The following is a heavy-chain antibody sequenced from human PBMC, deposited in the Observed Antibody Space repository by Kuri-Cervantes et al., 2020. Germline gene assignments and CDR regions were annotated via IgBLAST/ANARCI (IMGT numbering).Heavy chain of an antibody. CDR1: GGTFSSYA. CDR3: ARSTAPITDYYDSSRSGDWAVDY. Sequence: SVKVSCKASGGTFSSYAISWVRQATGQGLEWMGGIIPIFGTANYAQKYQGRVTITADESTSTAYMELSSLRSEDTAVYYCARSTAPITDYYDSSRSGDWAVDYWGQGTLVTVSS. J-gene: IGHJ4*02. V-gene: IGHV1-69*13. D-gene: IGHD3-22*01. CDR2: IIPIFGTA.